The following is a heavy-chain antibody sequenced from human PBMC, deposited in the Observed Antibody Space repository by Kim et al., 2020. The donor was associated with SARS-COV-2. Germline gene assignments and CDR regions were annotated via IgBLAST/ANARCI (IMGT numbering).Heavy chain of an antibody. CDR2: IYYSGST. D-gene: IGHD3-9*01. J-gene: IGHJ1*01. CDR3: ARAPKRYFVD. Sequence: SETLSLTCTVSGGSISSSSYYWGWIRQPPGKGLEWIGSIYYSGSTYYNPSLKSRVTISVDTSKNQFSLKLSSVTAADTAVYYCARAPKRYFVDWGQGTLVTVSS. V-gene: IGHV4-39*01. CDR1: GGSISSSSYY.